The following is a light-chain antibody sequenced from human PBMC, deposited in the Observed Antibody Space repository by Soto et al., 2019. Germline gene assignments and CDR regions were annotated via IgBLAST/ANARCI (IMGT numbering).Light chain of an antibody. CDR3: QQYDGN. Sequence: DIQMTQSPSTLAASVGDRVTITCRASQNINRWLAWYQQKPGKAPKVLIYDASSLESGVPSRFSGSGSGTEFTLTITSPQPDDFATYYCQQYDGNFGPGTKVDFK. CDR2: DAS. V-gene: IGKV1-5*01. J-gene: IGKJ3*01. CDR1: QNINRW.